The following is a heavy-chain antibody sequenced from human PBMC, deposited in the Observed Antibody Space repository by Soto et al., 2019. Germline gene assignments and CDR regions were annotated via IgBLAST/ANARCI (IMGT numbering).Heavy chain of an antibody. Sequence: SETLSLTCTVSGGSIGSYYWSWIRQPPGKGLEWIGYIYYSGSTNYNPSLKSRVTISVDTSKNQFSLKLSSVTAADTAVYYCARDRITGTTHYFDYWGQGTLVTVSS. V-gene: IGHV4-59*01. CDR2: IYYSGST. CDR1: GGSIGSYY. D-gene: IGHD1-20*01. J-gene: IGHJ4*02. CDR3: ARDRITGTTHYFDY.